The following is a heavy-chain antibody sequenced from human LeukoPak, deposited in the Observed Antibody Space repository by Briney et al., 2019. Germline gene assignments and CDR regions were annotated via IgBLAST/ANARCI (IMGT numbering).Heavy chain of an antibody. J-gene: IGHJ4*02. CDR2: ISSSSSYI. CDR1: GFTFSSYS. Sequence: PGGSLRLSCAASGFTFSSYSMNWVRQAPGKGLEWVSSISSSSSYIYYADSVKGRFTISRDNAKNSLCLQMNSLRAEDTAVYYCARDYYDSSGYKQDYYFDYWGQGTLVTVSS. D-gene: IGHD3-22*01. CDR3: ARDYYDSSGYKQDYYFDY. V-gene: IGHV3-21*01.